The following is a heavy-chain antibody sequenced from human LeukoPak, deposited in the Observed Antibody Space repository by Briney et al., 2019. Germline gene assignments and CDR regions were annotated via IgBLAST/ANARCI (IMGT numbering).Heavy chain of an antibody. J-gene: IGHJ5*02. Sequence: SETLSLTCTVSGGSISGYYWSWIRQPPGKGLEWIGYIYYSGSTNYNPSLKSRVTISVDTSKNQFSLKLSSVTAADTAVYYCARGLIQLWLSGYLSWGQGTLVTVSS. V-gene: IGHV4-59*12. D-gene: IGHD5-18*01. CDR3: ARGLIQLWLSGYLS. CDR2: IYYSGST. CDR1: GGSISGYY.